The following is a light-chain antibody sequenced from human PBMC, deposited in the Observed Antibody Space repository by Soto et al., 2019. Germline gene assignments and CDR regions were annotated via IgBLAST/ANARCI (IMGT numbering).Light chain of an antibody. CDR3: QQSYSTPRT. Sequence: DIQMPQSPSSLSASVGDRVTITCRASQSLSSYLNLYQQKPGKAPKLLIYAASSLQSRVPSRFSGSGSGTDFTLTISSLQPEEFATYYCQQSYSTPRTFGQGTKVEIK. V-gene: IGKV1-39*01. CDR2: AAS. J-gene: IGKJ1*01. CDR1: QSLSSY.